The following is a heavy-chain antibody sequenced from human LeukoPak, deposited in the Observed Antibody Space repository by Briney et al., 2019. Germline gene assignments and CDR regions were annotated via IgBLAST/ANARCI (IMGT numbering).Heavy chain of an antibody. V-gene: IGHV1-18*01. Sequence: GASVKVSCKASGYTFTSYGISWVRQAPGQGLEWMGWISAYNGNTDYAQKLQGRVTMTTDTSTSTAYMELRSLRSDDTAVYYCARDGIAARPTKNWFDPWGQGTLVTVSS. CDR1: GYTFTSYG. D-gene: IGHD6-6*01. CDR3: ARDGIAARPTKNWFDP. J-gene: IGHJ5*02. CDR2: ISAYNGNT.